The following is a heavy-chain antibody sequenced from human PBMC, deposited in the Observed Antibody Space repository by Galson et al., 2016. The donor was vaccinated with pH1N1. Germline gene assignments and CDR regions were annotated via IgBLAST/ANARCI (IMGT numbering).Heavy chain of an antibody. CDR2: FDPEDDKP. D-gene: IGHD1-26*01. Sequence: SVKVSCKVSGYTLSELAIHWVRQTPGKGLEWMGGFDPEDDKPFYAQTFEGRVTMAQDTSTDTAYMQLSSLPSDDAAVYYCATEYRGSYYVPRYFDLWGLGTLVSVFS. J-gene: IGHJ2*01. CDR3: ATEYRGSYYVPRYFDL. V-gene: IGHV1-24*01. CDR1: GYTLSELA.